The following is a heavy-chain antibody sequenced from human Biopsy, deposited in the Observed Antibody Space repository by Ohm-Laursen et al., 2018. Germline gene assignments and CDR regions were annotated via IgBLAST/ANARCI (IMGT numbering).Heavy chain of an antibody. V-gene: IGHV3-73*01. D-gene: IGHD2-8*02. J-gene: IGHJ4*02. CDR2: IRSKAKSYAT. CDR3: TLEVAAFDN. Sequence: GSLRLSCAASGFTFSASAVHWVRQASGKGLEWVGRIRSKAKSYATAYAAWVTGRFTISRDDSKNTTYLQMNSLKTADTAVYYCTLEVAAFDNWGQGTLVTVSS. CDR1: GFTFSASA.